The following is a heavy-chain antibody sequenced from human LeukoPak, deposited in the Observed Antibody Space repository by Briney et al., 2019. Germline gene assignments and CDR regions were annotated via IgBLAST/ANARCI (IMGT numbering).Heavy chain of an antibody. Sequence: GGSLRLSXAASGFTFSSYGMHWVRQAPGKGLEWVTFIRYDGSNKYYADSVKGRFTISRDNSKNTLYLQMNSLRAEDTAVYYCAKDLSDYINWFDPWGQGTLVTVSS. V-gene: IGHV3-30*02. CDR1: GFTFSSYG. CDR2: IRYDGSNK. D-gene: IGHD4-11*01. J-gene: IGHJ5*02. CDR3: AKDLSDYINWFDP.